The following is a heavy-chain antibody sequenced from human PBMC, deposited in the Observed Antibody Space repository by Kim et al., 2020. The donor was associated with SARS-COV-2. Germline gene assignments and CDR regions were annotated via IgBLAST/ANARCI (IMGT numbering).Heavy chain of an antibody. Sequence: GESLKISCKGSGYSFTSYWIGWVRQMPGKGLEWMGIIYPGDSDTRYSPSFQGQVTISADKSISTAYLQWSSLKASDTAMYYCARGNRVYGGNVDGDYWGQGTLVTVSS. CDR3: ARGNRVYGGNVDGDY. V-gene: IGHV5-51*01. J-gene: IGHJ4*02. CDR2: IYPGDSDT. D-gene: IGHD4-17*01. CDR1: GYSFTSYW.